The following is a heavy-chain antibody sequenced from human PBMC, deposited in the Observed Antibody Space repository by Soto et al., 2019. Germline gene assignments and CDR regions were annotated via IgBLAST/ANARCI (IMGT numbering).Heavy chain of an antibody. D-gene: IGHD2-21*02. CDR1: GGTFSSYA. J-gene: IGHJ6*02. Sequence: SVKVSCKASGGTFSSYAISWVRQAPGQGLEWMGGIIPIFGTANYAQKFQGRVTITADESTSTAYMELSSLRSEDTAVYYCASPYCGGDCYSYYYYGMDVWGQGTTVTVSS. V-gene: IGHV1-69*13. CDR3: ASPYCGGDCYSYYYYGMDV. CDR2: IIPIFGTA.